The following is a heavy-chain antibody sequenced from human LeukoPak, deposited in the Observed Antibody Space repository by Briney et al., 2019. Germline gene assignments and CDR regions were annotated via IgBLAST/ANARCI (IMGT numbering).Heavy chain of an antibody. J-gene: IGHJ4*02. Sequence: PSQTLSLTCTVSGGSISSGSYYWSWIRQPAGTGLEWIGRIYTSGSTNYNPSLKSRVTISVDTSKNQFSLKLSSVTAADTAVYYCASQAIAAAAETVGYWGQGTLVTVSS. CDR2: IYTSGST. CDR1: GGSISSGSYY. D-gene: IGHD6-13*01. CDR3: ASQAIAAAAETVGY. V-gene: IGHV4-61*02.